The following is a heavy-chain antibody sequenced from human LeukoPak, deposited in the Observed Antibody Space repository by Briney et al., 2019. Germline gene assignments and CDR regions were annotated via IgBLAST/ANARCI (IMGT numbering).Heavy chain of an antibody. V-gene: IGHV3-23*01. CDR2: ISGSGGST. Sequence: GGSLRLSCAASGFTFSSYAMSRVRQAPGKGLEWVSAISGSGGSTYYADSVKGRFTISRDNSKNTLYLQMNSLRAEDTAVYYCAKGRPDYYYDSSGYYPHFVGWGQGTLVTVSS. D-gene: IGHD3-22*01. CDR3: AKGRPDYYYDSSGYYPHFVG. J-gene: IGHJ4*02. CDR1: GFTFSSYA.